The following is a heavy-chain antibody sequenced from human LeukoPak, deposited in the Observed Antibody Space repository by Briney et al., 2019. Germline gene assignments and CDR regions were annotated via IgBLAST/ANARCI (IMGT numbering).Heavy chain of an antibody. Sequence: GASVKVSCKVSGYTLTELSMHWVRQAPGKGLEWMGGSDPEDGETIYAQKFQGRVTMTEDTSTDTAYMELSSLRSEDTAVYYCAAIVTIFGVGNINWFDPWGQGTLVTVSS. J-gene: IGHJ5*02. CDR3: AAIVTIFGVGNINWFDP. CDR2: SDPEDGET. CDR1: GYTLTELS. V-gene: IGHV1-24*01. D-gene: IGHD3-3*01.